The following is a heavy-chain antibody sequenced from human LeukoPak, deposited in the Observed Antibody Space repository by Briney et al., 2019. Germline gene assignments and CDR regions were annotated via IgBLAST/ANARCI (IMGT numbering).Heavy chain of an antibody. V-gene: IGHV1-46*01. CDR1: GYTFTSYY. D-gene: IGHD2-2*01. J-gene: IGHJ3*02. CDR3: ARASGSSTREDAFDI. Sequence: ASVKVSCKASGYTFTSYYIHWVRQAPGQGLEWMGIINPSGGSTSYAQKFQGRVTMTRDTSTSTVYMELSSLKSEDTAVYYCARASGSSTREDAFDIWGQGTMVTVSS. CDR2: INPSGGST.